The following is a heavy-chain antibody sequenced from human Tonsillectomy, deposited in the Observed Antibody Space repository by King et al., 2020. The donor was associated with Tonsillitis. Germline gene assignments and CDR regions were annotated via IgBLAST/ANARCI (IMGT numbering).Heavy chain of an antibody. Sequence: VQLVESGGGLVQPGGSLRLSCAASGFTFSSYWMHWVRQGPGKGLVWVSLINSDGSSTTYADSVKGRFTISRDNAKNTLYLQINSLRAEDTAVYYCARDNSGSYPLDYWGQGTLVTVSS. CDR1: GFTFSSYW. D-gene: IGHD1-26*01. J-gene: IGHJ4*02. CDR2: INSDGSST. V-gene: IGHV3-74*01. CDR3: ARDNSGSYPLDY.